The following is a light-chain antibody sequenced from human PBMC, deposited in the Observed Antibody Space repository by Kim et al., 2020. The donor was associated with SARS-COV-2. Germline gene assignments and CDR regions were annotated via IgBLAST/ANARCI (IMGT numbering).Light chain of an antibody. CDR2: ASS. J-gene: IGKJ2*01. CDR1: QFVSSS. CDR3: QQTDTFPYT. V-gene: IGKV1-12*01. Sequence: SEFLGDRVTISCRASQFVSSSVAWYQQKPGKAPKLLLYASSSLRSGVSPRFSGSGSGTDFTLTITNVQPEDFVTYYCQQTDTFPYTFGQGTKLEI.